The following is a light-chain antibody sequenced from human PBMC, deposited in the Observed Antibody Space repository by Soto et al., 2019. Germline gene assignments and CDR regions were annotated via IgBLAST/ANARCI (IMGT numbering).Light chain of an antibody. CDR2: EGT. V-gene: IGLV2-23*01. CDR3: CSSAGSRILSWV. Sequence: QSALTLPASVSGSPGQSINISCTGTSSDVGSYDVVSWYQQHPGKAPKLIIYEGTKRPPGVSNRLSGSKSGNTASLTISGIQAEDEADYYCCSSAGSRILSWVFGGGTKVTVL. CDR1: SSDVGSYDV. J-gene: IGLJ3*02.